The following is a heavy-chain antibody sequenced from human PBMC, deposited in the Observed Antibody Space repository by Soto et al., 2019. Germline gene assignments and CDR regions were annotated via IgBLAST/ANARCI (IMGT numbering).Heavy chain of an antibody. CDR2: VEYGGST. CDR1: GGSIISSNFY. CDR3: ARHVRGAVTMNWFDP. Sequence: PSETLSLTCTVSGGSIISSNFYWGWIRQPPGKGLEWIGSVEYGGSTYDNPSLKSRVTLSADTSKNQFSLKLTSVTAADTAIYYCARHVRGAVTMNWFDPWGHGTLVTVSS. D-gene: IGHD3-10*02. V-gene: IGHV4-39*01. J-gene: IGHJ5*02.